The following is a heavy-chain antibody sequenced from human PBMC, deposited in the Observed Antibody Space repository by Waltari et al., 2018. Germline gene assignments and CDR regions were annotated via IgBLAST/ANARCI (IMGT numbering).Heavy chain of an antibody. D-gene: IGHD3-10*01. CDR1: GGTFSSYA. J-gene: IGHJ5*02. CDR2: IIPIFGTA. V-gene: IGHV1-69*14. Sequence: QVQLVQSGAEVKKPGSSVKVSCKASGGTFSSYAISWVRQAPGQGLEWMGGIIPIFGTANYEQKFQGRVTMTADKSTSTAYMELSSLRSEDTAVYYCARDYYGSGSYYPGWFDPWGQGTLVTVSS. CDR3: ARDYYGSGSYYPGWFDP.